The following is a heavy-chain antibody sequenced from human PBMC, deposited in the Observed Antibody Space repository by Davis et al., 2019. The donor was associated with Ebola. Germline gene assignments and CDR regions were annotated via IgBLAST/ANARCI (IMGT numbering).Heavy chain of an antibody. V-gene: IGHV4-30-4*01. J-gene: IGHJ4*02. CDR2: IYYSGST. CDR3: ARVEVATRGLDY. Sequence: PSETLSLTCTVSGGTISSGDYYWSWIRQPPGKGLEWIGYIYYSGSTYYNPSLKSRVTISVDTSKNQFSLKLSSVTAADTAVYYCARVEVATRGLDYWGQGTLVTVSS. CDR1: GGTISSGDYY. D-gene: IGHD5-24*01.